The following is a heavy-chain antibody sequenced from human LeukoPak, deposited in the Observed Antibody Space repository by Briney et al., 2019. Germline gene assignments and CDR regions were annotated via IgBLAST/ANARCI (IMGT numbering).Heavy chain of an antibody. CDR3: ARVRSYYGSVTGKSYYFDY. J-gene: IGHJ4*02. CDR2: IYYSGST. D-gene: IGHD3-10*01. CDR1: GGSISSGDYY. V-gene: IGHV4-30-4*08. Sequence: PSETLSLTCTVSGGSISSGDYYWSWIRQPPGKGLEWIGYIYYSGSTYYNPSLKSRVTISVDTSKNQFSLKLSSVTAADTAVYYCARVRSYYGSVTGKSYYFDYWGQGTLVTVSS.